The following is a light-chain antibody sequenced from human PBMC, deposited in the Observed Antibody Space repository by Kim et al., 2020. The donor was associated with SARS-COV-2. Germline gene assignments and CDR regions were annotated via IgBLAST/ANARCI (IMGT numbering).Light chain of an antibody. CDR2: YDS. Sequence: SSELTQPPSVSVAPGKTARITCGGNNIGSKSVHWYQQKPGQAPVLVIYYDSDRPSGIPERFSGSNSGNTATLTISRVEAGDEADYYCQVWDIDVVFGGGT. V-gene: IGLV3-21*04. CDR1: NIGSKS. CDR3: QVWDIDVV. J-gene: IGLJ2*01.